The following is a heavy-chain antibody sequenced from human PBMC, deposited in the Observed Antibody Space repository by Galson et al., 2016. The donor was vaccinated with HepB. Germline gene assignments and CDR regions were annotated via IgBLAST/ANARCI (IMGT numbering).Heavy chain of an antibody. J-gene: IGHJ4*02. V-gene: IGHV3-23*01. Sequence: SLRLSCAASGFTFRSNVINWVRQAPGKGLEWVSGISGSGGSTYYADPVRGRFTTSRGNSKNTMYLQMNSLRAEDTAVYYCAKDLLGGTFIPYFFDYWGQGTLVTVSS. D-gene: IGHD1-26*01. CDR2: ISGSGGST. CDR1: GFTFRSNV. CDR3: AKDLLGGTFIPYFFDY.